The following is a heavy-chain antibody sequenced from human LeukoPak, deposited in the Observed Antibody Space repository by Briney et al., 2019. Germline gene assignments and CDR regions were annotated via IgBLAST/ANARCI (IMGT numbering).Heavy chain of an antibody. CDR3: ARDRSGYSYGYDAFDI. CDR2: IYSGGST. D-gene: IGHD5-18*01. J-gene: IGHJ3*02. V-gene: IGHV3-53*01. Sequence: GGSLRLSCAASGFTFSDYYMSWVRQAPGKGLEWVSVIYSGGSTYYADSVKGRFTISRDNSKNTLYLQMNSLRAEDTAVYYCARDRSGYSYGYDAFDIWGQGTMVTVSS. CDR1: GFTFSDYY.